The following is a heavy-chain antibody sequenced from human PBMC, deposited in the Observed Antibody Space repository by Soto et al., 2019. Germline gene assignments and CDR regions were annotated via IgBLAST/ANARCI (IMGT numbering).Heavy chain of an antibody. V-gene: IGHV3-73*02. CDR1: GFTFSGSA. D-gene: IGHD1-26*01. J-gene: IGHJ5*02. CDR3: TRSLAKEGATGSYP. CDR2: IRTKANNYAT. Sequence: EVQLVESGGGLVQPGESLKLSCAASGFTFSGSAMHWVRPASGKGLEWVGHIRTKANNYATAYAASVKGRFTISRDDSKKTAYLQMNSLKTEDTAVYYCTRSLAKEGATGSYPWGQGTLVTVSS.